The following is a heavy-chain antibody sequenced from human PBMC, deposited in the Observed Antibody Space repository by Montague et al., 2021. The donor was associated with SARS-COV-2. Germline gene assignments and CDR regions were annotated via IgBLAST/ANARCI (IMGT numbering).Heavy chain of an antibody. Sequence: SETLSLTCTVSGGSISNYYWSWIRQSPGKRLEWIGDIHHTGSSNXXPSLKSGVTISLGTSRNQFSLKLSSVTAADTAVYYCARDGFYYDSSGEYLETGGFDNWGQGTLVTVSS. J-gene: IGHJ4*02. D-gene: IGHD3-22*01. CDR2: IHHTGSS. CDR3: ARDGFYYDSSGEYLETGGFDN. V-gene: IGHV4-59*01. CDR1: GGSISNYY.